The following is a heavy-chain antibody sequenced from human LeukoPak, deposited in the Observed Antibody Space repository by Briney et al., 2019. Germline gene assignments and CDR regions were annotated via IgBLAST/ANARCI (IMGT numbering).Heavy chain of an antibody. Sequence: GGSLRLSCAASGFTFSSYGMHWVRQAPGKGLEWVAFIRYDGSNKYYADSVKGRFTISRDKSKNTLYLQMDSLRAEDTAVYYCAKGCCYGSGSSIYWGQGTLVTVSS. D-gene: IGHD3-10*01. CDR3: AKGCCYGSGSSIY. V-gene: IGHV3-30*02. CDR2: IRYDGSNK. J-gene: IGHJ4*02. CDR1: GFTFSSYG.